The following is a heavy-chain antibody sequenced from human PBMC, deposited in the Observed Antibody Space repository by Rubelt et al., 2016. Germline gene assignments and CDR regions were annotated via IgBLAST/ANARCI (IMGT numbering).Heavy chain of an antibody. CDR2: IYSGGST. D-gene: IGHD4-17*01. Sequence: WVRQAPGKGLEWVSVIYSGGSTYYADSVKGRFTISRDNSKNTLYPQMNSLRAEDTAVYYCAKVPIRTVTSTFDYWGQGTLVTVSS. J-gene: IGHJ4*02. V-gene: IGHV3-53*01. CDR3: AKVPIRTVTSTFDY.